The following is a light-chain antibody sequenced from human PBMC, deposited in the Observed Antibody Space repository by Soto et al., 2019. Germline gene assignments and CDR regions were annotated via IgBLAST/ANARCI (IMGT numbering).Light chain of an antibody. CDR2: DAS. CDR3: QQYTNTNNPWM. Sequence: DIQMTQSPSTLSATAGDRVTITCRAIQSISSWLAWYQHKPGKAPKLLIYDASNLDSGVPSRFSGSGSGTEFSLTISNLQPDDCATYYCQQYTNTNNPWMFGQGTKVDIK. V-gene: IGKV1-5*01. CDR1: QSISSW. J-gene: IGKJ1*01.